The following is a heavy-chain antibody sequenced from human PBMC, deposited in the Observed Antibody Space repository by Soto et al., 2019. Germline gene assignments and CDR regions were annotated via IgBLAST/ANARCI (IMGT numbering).Heavy chain of an antibody. CDR2: IRSKANSYAT. J-gene: IGHJ4*02. CDR3: TSYIAAAGTDY. Sequence: PGGSLRLSCAASGFTFSGSAMHWVRQVSGKGLEWVGRIRSKANSYATAYAASVKGRFTISRDDSKNTAYLQMNSLKTEDTAVYYCTSYIAAAGTDYWGQGTLVTVSS. V-gene: IGHV3-73*01. CDR1: GFTFSGSA. D-gene: IGHD6-13*01.